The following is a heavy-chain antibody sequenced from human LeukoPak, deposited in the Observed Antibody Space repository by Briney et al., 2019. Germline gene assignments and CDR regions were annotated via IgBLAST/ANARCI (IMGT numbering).Heavy chain of an antibody. D-gene: IGHD4-23*01. J-gene: IGHJ4*02. CDR2: IYYSGST. CDR1: GGSISSYY. V-gene: IGHV4-59*01. Sequence: SETLSLTCTVSGGSISSYYWSWIRQPPGKGLEWIGYIYYSGSTNYNPSLKSRVTISVDTSKNQFSLKLSSVTAADTAVYYCARVGGGTVVDYFDYWGQGTLVTVSS. CDR3: ARVGGGTVVDYFDY.